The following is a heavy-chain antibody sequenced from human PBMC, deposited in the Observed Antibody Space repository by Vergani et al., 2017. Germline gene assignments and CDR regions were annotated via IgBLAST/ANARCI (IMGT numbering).Heavy chain of an antibody. J-gene: IGHJ4*02. D-gene: IGHD1-26*01. CDR1: GFTFSTYA. Sequence: EVQLLESGGSLKQPGGSVRLSCAASGFTFSTYAMHWVRQAPGKGLEWVSALTGGGGSTYYADSFKGRVIISRDNSRDTLYLQMNSLRPEDTATYYCVKDAGSYANFFDSWGQGTLVTVSS. CDR3: VKDAGSYANFFDS. CDR2: LTGGGGST. V-gene: IGHV3-23*01.